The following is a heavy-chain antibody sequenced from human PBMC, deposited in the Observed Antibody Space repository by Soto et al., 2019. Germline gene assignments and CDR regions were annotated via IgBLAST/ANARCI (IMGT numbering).Heavy chain of an antibody. CDR1: GFTFSSYG. Sequence: GGSLRLSCAASGFTFSSYGMSWVRQAPGKGLEWVSSISNSGSEIFYAASVKGRFTISRDSSKNTLYLEMSSLRPEDTAVYYCVRRGYNWQFSDYWGQGNLVTVSS. D-gene: IGHD6-25*01. CDR3: VRRGYNWQFSDY. CDR2: ISNSGSEI. J-gene: IGHJ4*02. V-gene: IGHV3-23*01.